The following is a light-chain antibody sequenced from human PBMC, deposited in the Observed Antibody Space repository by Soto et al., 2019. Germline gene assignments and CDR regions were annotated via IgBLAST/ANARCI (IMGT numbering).Light chain of an antibody. CDR2: KAS. J-gene: IGKJ1*01. CDR1: QSISIW. V-gene: IGKV1-5*03. CDR3: QQYNTYSRT. Sequence: DIQMTQSPSTLSASVGDRVTITCRASQSISIWLAWYQQKPGKAPKVLIYKASSLESGVPSRFSGSGSGSEFTLTISSLQPDDFATYYCQQYNTYSRTFGQGTKVEIK.